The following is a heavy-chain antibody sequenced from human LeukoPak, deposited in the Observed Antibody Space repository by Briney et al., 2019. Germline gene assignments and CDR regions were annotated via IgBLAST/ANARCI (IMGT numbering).Heavy chain of an antibody. V-gene: IGHV1-69*05. CDR1: GGTFSSYA. D-gene: IGHD4-11*01. CDR2: IIPIFGTA. Sequence: GASVKVSCKASGGTFSSYAISWVRQAPGQGLEWMGGIIPIFGTANYAQKFQGRVTITTDESTSTAYMELSSLRSEDTAVYYCARDRDYSNYWFDPWGQGTLVTVSS. CDR3: ARDRDYSNYWFDP. J-gene: IGHJ5*02.